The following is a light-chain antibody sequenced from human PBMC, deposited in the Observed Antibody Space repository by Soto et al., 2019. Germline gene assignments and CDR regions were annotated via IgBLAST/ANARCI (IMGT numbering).Light chain of an antibody. Sequence: QSALTQPASVSGSPGQSITISCTGTISDVGGYNYVSWYQHHPGKAPKLMIYDVSYRPSGVSNRFSGSKFGNTASLTVSGLQAEDEGDYYCSSYTTSGTYVFGTGTKVTVL. CDR1: ISDVGGYNY. J-gene: IGLJ1*01. V-gene: IGLV2-14*03. CDR2: DVS. CDR3: SSYTTSGTYV.